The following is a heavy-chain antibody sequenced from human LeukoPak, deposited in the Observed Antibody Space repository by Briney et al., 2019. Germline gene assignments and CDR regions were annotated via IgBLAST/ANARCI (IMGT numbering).Heavy chain of an antibody. J-gene: IGHJ4*02. CDR1: EFTFSSYS. CDR2: ISGSGGST. D-gene: IGHD4-11*01. CDR3: AKAAQYPPEPLY. Sequence: GGSLRLSCAASEFTFSSYSMNWVRQAPGKGLEWVSAISGSGGSTYYADSVKGRFTISRDNSKNTLYLQMNSLRAEDTAVYYCAKAAQYPPEPLYWGQGTLVTVSS. V-gene: IGHV3-23*01.